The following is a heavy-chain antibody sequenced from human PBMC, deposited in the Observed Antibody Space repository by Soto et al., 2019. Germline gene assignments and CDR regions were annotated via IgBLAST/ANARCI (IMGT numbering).Heavy chain of an antibody. CDR3: ARDPAIFGVVASYYYYYMDF. Sequence: ASVKGSCKASGYTFTSYGISWVRQAPGQGLEWMGWISAYNGNTNYAQKLQGRVTMTTDTSTSTAYMELRSLRSDDTAVYYCARDPAIFGVVASYYYYYMDFWGKGTTVTVSS. D-gene: IGHD3-3*01. CDR2: ISAYNGNT. V-gene: IGHV1-18*01. J-gene: IGHJ6*03. CDR1: GYTFTSYG.